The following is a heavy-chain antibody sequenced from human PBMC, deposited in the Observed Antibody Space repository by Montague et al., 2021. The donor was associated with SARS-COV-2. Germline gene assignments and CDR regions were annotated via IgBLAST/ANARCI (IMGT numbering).Heavy chain of an antibody. D-gene: IGHD6-19*01. CDR2: ISSSGSTI. CDR3: ARGLSIAVAGTLFPDYYYYMDV. J-gene: IGHJ6*03. V-gene: IGHV3-48*03. CDR1: GFTFSSYE. Sequence: SLRLSCAASGFTFSSYEMNWVRQAPGKGLEWVSYISSSGSTIYYADSLNGRFTISRDNAKNSLYLQMNSLRAEDTAVYYCARGLSIAVAGTLFPDYYYYMDVWGKGTTVTVSS.